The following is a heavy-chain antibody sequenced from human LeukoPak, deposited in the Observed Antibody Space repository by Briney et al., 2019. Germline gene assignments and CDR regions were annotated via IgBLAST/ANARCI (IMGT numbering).Heavy chain of an antibody. J-gene: IGHJ4*02. CDR3: ARDFAGYYFDY. D-gene: IGHD3-9*01. Sequence: ASVKVTCKASGYTVTGYYMHWVRQAPGQGLEWMGRINPNSGGTIYAQKFQGRVTMTRDTSISTGYMELSRLRSDDTAIYYCARDFAGYYFDYWGQGTLVTVSS. CDR2: INPNSGGT. V-gene: IGHV1-2*06. CDR1: GYTVTGYY.